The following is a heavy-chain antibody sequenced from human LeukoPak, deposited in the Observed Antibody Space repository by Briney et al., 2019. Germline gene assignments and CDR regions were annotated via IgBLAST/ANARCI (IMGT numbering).Heavy chain of an antibody. D-gene: IGHD4-17*01. CDR2: IYYSGST. J-gene: IGHJ4*02. CDR3: ARSGVDGDYNFDY. Sequence: SETLSLTCTVSGGXISSYYWSWIRQPPGKGLEWIGYIYYSGSTNYNPSIKSRVTISVDTSKNKFTLKLSSVTAADTAVYYCARSGVDGDYNFDYWGQGTLVTVSS. CDR1: GGXISSYY. V-gene: IGHV4-59*01.